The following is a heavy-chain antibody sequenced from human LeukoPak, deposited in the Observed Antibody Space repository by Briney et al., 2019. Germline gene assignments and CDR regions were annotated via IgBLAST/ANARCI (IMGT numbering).Heavy chain of an antibody. D-gene: IGHD3-10*01. V-gene: IGHV1-69*04. J-gene: IGHJ6*02. CDR2: IIPILGIA. CDR3: ARDHPAPEARFGELCVGCYYYYGMDV. CDR1: GGTFSSYA. Sequence: GSSVKVSCKASGGTFSSYAISWVRQAPGQGLEWMGRIIPILGIANYAQKFQGRVTITADKSTSTAYMELSSLRSEDTAVCYCARDHPAPEARFGELCVGCYYYYGMDVWGQGTTVTVSS.